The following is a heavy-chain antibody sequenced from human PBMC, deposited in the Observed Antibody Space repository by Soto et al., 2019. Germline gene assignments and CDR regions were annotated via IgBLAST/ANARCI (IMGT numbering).Heavy chain of an antibody. V-gene: IGHV1-69*01. D-gene: IGHD3-3*01. J-gene: IGHJ5*02. CDR1: GGTFSSYA. CDR3: ARGGKLEWLGWFDP. Sequence: QVQLVQSGAEVKKPGSSVKVSCKASGGTFSSYAISWVRQAPGQGLEWMGGIIPIFGTANYAQKFQGRVTITADESTSTDYLELSRLRSEDTAVYYCARGGKLEWLGWFDPWGQGTLVTVSS. CDR2: IIPIFGTA.